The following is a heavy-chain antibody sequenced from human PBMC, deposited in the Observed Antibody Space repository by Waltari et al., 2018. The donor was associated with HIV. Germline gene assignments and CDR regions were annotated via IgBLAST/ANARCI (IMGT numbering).Heavy chain of an antibody. Sequence: VQLVESGGGLIQPGGSLILSCAAPGCTVSRNDMPWDRLAPGKGLEWVAVIYSGGITYYADSVKGRFTISRDNSKNTLYLQMNSLRAEDTAVYYCARARTYYDFWSGNYSPDYFDYWGQGTLITVSS. J-gene: IGHJ4*02. CDR1: GCTVSRND. CDR3: ARARTYYDFWSGNYSPDYFDY. CDR2: IYSGGIT. V-gene: IGHV3-53*01. D-gene: IGHD3-3*01.